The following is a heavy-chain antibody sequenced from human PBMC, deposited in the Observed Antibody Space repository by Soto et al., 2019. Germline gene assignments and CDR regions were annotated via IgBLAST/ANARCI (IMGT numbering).Heavy chain of an antibody. CDR1: GFTFSSYG. V-gene: IGHV3-33*01. J-gene: IGHJ6*02. CDR2: IWYDGSNK. Sequence: QVQLVESGGGVVQPGRSLRLSCAASGFTFSSYGMHWVRQAPGKGLEWVAVIWYDGSNKYYADSVKGRFTISRDNSKNTLYLQVNSLRAEDTDVYYCARGRGGTVTTRHYYYYYGMDVWGQGTTVTVSS. CDR3: ARGRGGTVTTRHYYYYYGMDV. D-gene: IGHD4-17*01.